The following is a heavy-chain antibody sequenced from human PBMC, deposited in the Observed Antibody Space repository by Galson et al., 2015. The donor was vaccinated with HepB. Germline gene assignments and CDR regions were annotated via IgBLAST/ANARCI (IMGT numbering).Heavy chain of an antibody. Sequence: SLRLSCAASGFTFSSYSMNWVRQAPGKGLEWVSSISSSSSYIYYADSVKGRFTISRDNAKNSLYLQMNSLRAKDTAVYYCARDVVQHWYFDLWGRGTLVTVSS. CDR1: GFTFSSYS. CDR2: ISSSSSYI. CDR3: ARDVVQHWYFDL. J-gene: IGHJ2*01. V-gene: IGHV3-21*01. D-gene: IGHD1-1*01.